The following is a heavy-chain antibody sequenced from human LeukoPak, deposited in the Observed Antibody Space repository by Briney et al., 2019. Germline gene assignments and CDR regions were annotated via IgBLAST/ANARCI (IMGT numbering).Heavy chain of an antibody. J-gene: IGHJ5*02. CDR3: AREEVHSGFGELFRGYWFDP. D-gene: IGHD3-10*01. CDR1: IFTLITYG. V-gene: IGHV3-33*01. CDR2: IWSDASNK. Sequence: GGSLRLSCASPIFTLITYGMRLVRQAPGKGLQWVAVIWSDASNKYYADSAKGRFTISRDNSKNTLYLQMNSLRVEDTAVYYCAREEVHSGFGELFRGYWFDPWGQGTLVTVSS.